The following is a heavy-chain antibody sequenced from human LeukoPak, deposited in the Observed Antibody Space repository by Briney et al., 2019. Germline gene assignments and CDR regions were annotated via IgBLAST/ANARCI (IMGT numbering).Heavy chain of an antibody. J-gene: IGHJ4*02. V-gene: IGHV3-48*04. D-gene: IGHD3-3*01. CDR3: ARSARLMRGVVEVTALDD. Sequence: GGSLRLSCAASGFTFSSYGMNWVRQAPGKGLEWIAYLSSSGSAFSYADSVKGRFTIARDNAKNSVYLEMNSLRADDTAVYYCARSARLMRGVVEVTALDDWGQGTLVTVSS. CDR1: GFTFSSYG. CDR2: LSSSGSAF.